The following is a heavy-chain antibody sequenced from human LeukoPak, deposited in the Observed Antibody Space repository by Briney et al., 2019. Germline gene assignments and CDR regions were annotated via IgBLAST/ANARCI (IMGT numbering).Heavy chain of an antibody. CDR2: MNPNSGNT. Sequence: ASVKVSCKASGYTFTSYDINWVRQATGQGLEWMGWMNPNSGNTGYAQKFQGRVTMTRNTSISTAYMEPSSLRSEDTAVYYCARTYYYDSGGDNWFDPWGQGTLVTVSS. V-gene: IGHV1-8*01. CDR3: ARTYYYDSGGDNWFDP. J-gene: IGHJ5*02. CDR1: GYTFTSYD. D-gene: IGHD3-10*01.